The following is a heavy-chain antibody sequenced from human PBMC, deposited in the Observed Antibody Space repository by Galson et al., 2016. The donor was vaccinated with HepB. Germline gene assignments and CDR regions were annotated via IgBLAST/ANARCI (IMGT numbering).Heavy chain of an antibody. J-gene: IGHJ4*02. D-gene: IGHD5-24*01. CDR1: GFTFSSYS. V-gene: IGHV3-21*01. CDR3: ARMATSGTHFDY. CDR2: ISTTGTYI. Sequence: CLRLSCAASGFTFSSYSFNWVRQAPGKGLEWVSSISTTGTYIYYADSVRGRFTISRDPAPNSLSLQMKSLRAEDTAVYYCARMATSGTHFDYWGQGTLVTVSS.